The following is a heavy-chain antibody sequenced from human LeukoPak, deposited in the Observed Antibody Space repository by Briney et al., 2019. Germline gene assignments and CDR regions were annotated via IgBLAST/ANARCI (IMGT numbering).Heavy chain of an antibody. V-gene: IGHV4-59*08. J-gene: IGHJ6*02. CDR3: ARSRGSGSYSYYYYGMDV. D-gene: IGHD3-10*01. CDR2: IDYSGST. Sequence: PSETLSLTCTVSGGSISSFYWSWIRQPPGKGLEWIGYIDYSGSTSYNPSLKSRVTISVDTSKNQFSLKLSSVTAADTAFYYCARSRGSGSYSYYYYGMDVRGQGTTVSVSS. CDR1: GGSISSFY.